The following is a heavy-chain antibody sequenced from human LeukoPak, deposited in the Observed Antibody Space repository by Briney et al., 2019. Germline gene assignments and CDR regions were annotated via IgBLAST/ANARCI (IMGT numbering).Heavy chain of an antibody. J-gene: IGHJ5*02. CDR2: IFYSGST. CDR1: GGSISRSSCY. D-gene: IGHD2-2*01. Sequence: SETLSLTCTVSGGSISRSSCYWAWIRQPPGKGLEWIGSIFYSGSTYYNPSLKSRVIISVDTSKNQFSLKLSSVTAADTAVYYCARRDRYCSSTSCYGHRFDPWGQGTLVTVSS. CDR3: ARRDRYCSSTSCYGHRFDP. V-gene: IGHV4-39*01.